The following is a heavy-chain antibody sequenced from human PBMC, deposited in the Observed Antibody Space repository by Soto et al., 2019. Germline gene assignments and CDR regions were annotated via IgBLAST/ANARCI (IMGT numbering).Heavy chain of an antibody. CDR2: IYSGGST. V-gene: IGHV3-66*01. J-gene: IGHJ4*02. CDR3: XREGVVAASD. D-gene: IGHD2-15*01. CDR1: GFTVSSNY. Sequence: EVQLVESGGGLVQPGGSLRLSCAASGFTVSSNYMSWVRQAPGKGLEWVSVIYSGGSTXXXXSXKGRFTISRDNSKNTXXXXXXXXXXXXXXXXXXXREGVVAASDWGQGTLVTVSS.